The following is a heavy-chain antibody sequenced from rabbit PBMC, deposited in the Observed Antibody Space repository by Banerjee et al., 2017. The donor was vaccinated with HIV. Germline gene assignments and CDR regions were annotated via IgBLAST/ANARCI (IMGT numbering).Heavy chain of an antibody. CDR1: GFSFSSANW. CDR2: INTSSGNT. Sequence: QSLEESGGDLVKPGASLTLTCTASGFSFSSANWIYWVRQAPGKGLEWIACINTSSGNTVYATWAKGRFTISKASSTTVTLQMTSLTAADTATYFCARDLGGSSDLWGPGTLVTVS. D-gene: IGHD8-1*01. CDR3: ARDLGGSSDL. V-gene: IGHV1S40*01. J-gene: IGHJ4*01.